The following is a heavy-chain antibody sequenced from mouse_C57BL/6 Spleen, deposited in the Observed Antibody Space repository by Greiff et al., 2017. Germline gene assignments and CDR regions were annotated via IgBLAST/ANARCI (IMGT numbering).Heavy chain of an antibody. J-gene: IGHJ4*01. CDR2: IYPGGGYT. CDR1: GYTFTNYW. D-gene: IGHD3-2*02. V-gene: IGHV1-63*01. Sequence: QVQLQQSGAELVRPGTSVKMSCKASGYTFTNYWIGWAKPRPGHGLEWIGDIYPGGGYTNYNEKFKSKATMTADKSSSTAYMQFSSLTSEDSAIYYCARFLKLRNYAMDYWGQGTSVTVSS. CDR3: ARFLKLRNYAMDY.